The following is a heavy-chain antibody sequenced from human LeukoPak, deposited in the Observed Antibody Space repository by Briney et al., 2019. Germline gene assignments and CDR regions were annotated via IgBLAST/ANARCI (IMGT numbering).Heavy chain of an antibody. D-gene: IGHD6-13*01. Sequence: GRSLRLSCAASGFTFDDYAMHWVRQAPGKGLEWVSGISWNSGRIGYADSVKGRFTISRDNAKNSLYLQMNSLRPEDTASYYCAKTEAGCSSSCYFVYWGQGTLVTVSS. CDR1: GFTFDDYA. J-gene: IGHJ4*02. CDR2: ISWNSGRI. CDR3: AKTEAGCSSSCYFVY. V-gene: IGHV3-9*01.